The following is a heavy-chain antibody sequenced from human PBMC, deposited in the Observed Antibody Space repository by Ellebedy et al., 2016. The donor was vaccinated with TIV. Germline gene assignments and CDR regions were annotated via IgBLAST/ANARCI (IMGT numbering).Heavy chain of an antibody. Sequence: PGGSLRLSCAASGFTFSSYSMNWVRQAPGKGLEWISYISSSGSPIYYADSVKGRFTISRDNAENSLYLQMNSLRAEDTAVYFCARDRSDAFDIWGQGTLVTVSS. V-gene: IGHV3-48*01. J-gene: IGHJ3*02. CDR2: ISSSGSPI. CDR1: GFTFSSYS. CDR3: ARDRSDAFDI.